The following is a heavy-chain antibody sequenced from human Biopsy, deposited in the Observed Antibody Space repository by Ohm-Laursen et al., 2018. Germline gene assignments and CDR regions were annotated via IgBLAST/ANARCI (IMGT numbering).Heavy chain of an antibody. CDR3: ARAGDFGSRGAGDY. CDR2: ISNTGDGT. J-gene: IGHJ4*02. CDR1: GFLFSRHA. V-gene: IGHV3-64*01. D-gene: IGHD3-10*01. Sequence: SLRLSCAASGFLFSRHAMHWVRQAPGKGLEYVSAISNTGDGTYYANSVKGRFTVSRDNSGNRLYLQMDSLRIEDTAIYFCARAGDFGSRGAGDYWGRGTLVTVS.